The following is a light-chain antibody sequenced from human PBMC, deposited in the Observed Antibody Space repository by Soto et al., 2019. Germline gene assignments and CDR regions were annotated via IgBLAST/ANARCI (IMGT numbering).Light chain of an antibody. V-gene: IGKV3-15*01. J-gene: IGKJ1*01. CDR1: QSVGSS. Sequence: EIVMTQSPATLSVSPGERATLSCRASQSVGSSLAWYQQKPGQAPRLLIYGISTRATGLPGRFSGSGFGTEFTLTISSLQSEDLAVYYCQQYNNWPPWTFGQGTKVDIK. CDR2: GIS. CDR3: QQYNNWPPWT.